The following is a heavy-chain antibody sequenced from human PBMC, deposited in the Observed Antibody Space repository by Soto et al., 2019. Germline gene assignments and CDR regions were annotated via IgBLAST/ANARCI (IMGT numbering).Heavy chain of an antibody. CDR3: VGGSASGVDH. CDR1: TYTYNTHY. D-gene: IGHD6-6*01. CDR2: INPSVGST. Sequence: ASVKVSCKSSTYTYNTHYIHWVRQAPGRGREWVGVINPSVGSTNYAQKFQGRVTMTRDTSTTTFYMEVTSLTSEDTAGYYCVGGSASGVDHWGQGTLVTVSS. J-gene: IGHJ4*02. V-gene: IGHV1-46*02.